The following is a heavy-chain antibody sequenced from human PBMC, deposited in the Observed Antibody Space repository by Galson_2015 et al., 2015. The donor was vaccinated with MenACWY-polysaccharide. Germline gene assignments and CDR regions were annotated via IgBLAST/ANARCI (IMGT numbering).Heavy chain of an antibody. CDR3: ARVLKGLVGATPDY. D-gene: IGHD1-26*01. Sequence: LRLSCSASGFTFGDYYMSWIRQAPGKGLEWVSYISSGGTIYYADSVKGRFTISRDNAKNSLYLQMNSLRDDDTAVYYCARVLKGLVGATPDYWGQGTLVTVSS. V-gene: IGHV3-11*04. CDR1: GFTFGDYY. CDR2: ISSGGTI. J-gene: IGHJ4*02.